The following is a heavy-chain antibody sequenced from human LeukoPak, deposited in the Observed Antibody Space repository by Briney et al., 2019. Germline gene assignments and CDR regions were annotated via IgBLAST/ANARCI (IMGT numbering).Heavy chain of an antibody. CDR1: GGSISSGDYY. V-gene: IGHV4-30-4*08. CDR3: ARVRAGDCSSTSCYTINWFDP. CDR2: IYYSGST. J-gene: IGHJ5*02. D-gene: IGHD2-2*02. Sequence: SETLSLTCTVSGGSISSGDYYWSWIRQPPGKGLEWIGYIYYSGSTYYNPSLKSRVTISVDTSKNQFSLKLSSVTAADTAVYYCARVRAGDCSSTSCYTINWFDPWGQGTLVTVSS.